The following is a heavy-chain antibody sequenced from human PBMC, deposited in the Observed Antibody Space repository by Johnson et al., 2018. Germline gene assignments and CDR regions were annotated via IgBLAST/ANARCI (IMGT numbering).Heavy chain of an antibody. CDR2: IYYSGST. CDR3: ARDTYYHGSGSYYRNYYYYGLDV. J-gene: IGHJ6*02. D-gene: IGHD3-10*01. Sequence: QVQLQESGPGLVKPSETLSLTCTVSGGSISSYYWSWIRQPPGKGLEWIGYIYYSGSTNYNPSLKSRVTISVDTSKNQFSLNLSSVTAADTAVYYCARDTYYHGSGSYYRNYYYYGLDVWGQGTTVTVSS. V-gene: IGHV4-59*01. CDR1: GGSISSYY.